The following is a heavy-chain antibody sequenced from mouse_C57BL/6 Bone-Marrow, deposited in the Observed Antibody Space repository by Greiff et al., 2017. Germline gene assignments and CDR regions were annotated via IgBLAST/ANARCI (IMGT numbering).Heavy chain of an antibody. J-gene: IGHJ2*01. CDR2: IDPEDGET. Sequence: EVQRVEPGAELVKPGASVKLSCTASGFNIKDYYMHWVKQRTEQGLEWIGRIDPEDGETKYAAKFQGKATITADTSSNTAYLQLSSLTSEDTAVXYCARSAYYYGSSIDYWGQGTTLTVSA. D-gene: IGHD1-1*01. V-gene: IGHV14-2*01. CDR3: ARSAYYYGSSIDY. CDR1: GFNIKDYY.